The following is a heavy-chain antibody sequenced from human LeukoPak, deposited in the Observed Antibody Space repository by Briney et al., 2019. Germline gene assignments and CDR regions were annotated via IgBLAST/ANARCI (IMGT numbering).Heavy chain of an antibody. CDR3: ARAEKVEYYDILTGYHYYYYYMDV. D-gene: IGHD3-9*01. CDR2: IKQDGSEK. V-gene: IGHV3-7*01. Sequence: PGGSLRLSCAASGFTFSSYWMSWVRQAPGKGLEWVANIKQDGSEKYYVDSAKGRFTISRDNAKNSLYLQMNSLRAEDTAVYYCARAEKVEYYDILTGYHYYYYYMDVWGKGTTVTVSS. CDR1: GFTFSSYW. J-gene: IGHJ6*03.